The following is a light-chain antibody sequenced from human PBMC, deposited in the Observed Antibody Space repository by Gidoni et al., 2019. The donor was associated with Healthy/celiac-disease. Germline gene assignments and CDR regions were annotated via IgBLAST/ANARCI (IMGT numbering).Light chain of an antibody. CDR1: SRDVGGYNY. Sequence: QSALTQPASVSGSPGQSITISCTGTSRDVGGYNYVSWYQQHPGKAPKLMIYEVSHRPSGVSNRFSGSKSGNTASLTISGLQAEDEADDYCSSYTSSSTLEVVFGGGTKLTVL. CDR3: SSYTSSSTLEVV. J-gene: IGLJ2*01. CDR2: EVS. V-gene: IGLV2-14*01.